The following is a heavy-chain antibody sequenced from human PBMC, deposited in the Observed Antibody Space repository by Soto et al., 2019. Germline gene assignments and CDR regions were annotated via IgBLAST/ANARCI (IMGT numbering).Heavy chain of an antibody. CDR2: MSGDGKTI. J-gene: IGHJ5*02. V-gene: IGHV3-74*01. CDR1: GFTFSNYF. D-gene: IGHD1-1*01. CDR3: ARTYVPGIAGFDP. Sequence: GGSLSLSCAASGFTFSNYFMHWVRQVPGEGLVWVSRMSGDGKTISYADSVKGRFTISRDNAKNTLYLQMNSLRVEDTAVYYFARTYVPGIAGFDPWGQGTLVTVSS.